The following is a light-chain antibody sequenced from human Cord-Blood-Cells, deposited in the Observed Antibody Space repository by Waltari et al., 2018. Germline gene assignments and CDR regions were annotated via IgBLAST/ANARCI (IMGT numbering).Light chain of an antibody. Sequence: QSALTQPASVSGSPGQSITISCTGTSSDVGGYNYVSWYQQHPGKAPKLRIYDVSNRPSGVSNRFSGSKSGNTASLTISGLQAEDEADYYCSSYTSSSTLTFGQGTK. V-gene: IGLV2-14*01. J-gene: IGLJ3*02. CDR3: SSYTSSSTLT. CDR2: DVS. CDR1: SSDVGGYNY.